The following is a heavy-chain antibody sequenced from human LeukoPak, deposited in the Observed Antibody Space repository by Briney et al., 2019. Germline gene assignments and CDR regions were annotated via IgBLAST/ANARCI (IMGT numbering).Heavy chain of an antibody. CDR1: GDYISRGEYY. J-gene: IGHJ4*02. D-gene: IGHD4-17*01. CDR3: ARHHDYGDFTGVSYFDY. V-gene: IGHV4-31*03. CDR2: IYYSGTT. Sequence: SETLSLTCTVSGDYISRGEYYWSWIRQHPGKGLEWIGYIYYSGTTYYDPSLESRVTISVDTSKNQFSLKLSSVTAADTAVYYCARHHDYGDFTGVSYFDYWGQETLVTVSS.